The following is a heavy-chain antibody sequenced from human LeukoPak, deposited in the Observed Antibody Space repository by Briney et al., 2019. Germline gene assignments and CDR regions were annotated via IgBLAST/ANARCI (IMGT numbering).Heavy chain of an antibody. CDR3: ARAYSPPQWSPFDY. Sequence: SETLSLTCTFSGVSISSGSYYWGWIRRPPGKGLESIGSIYYSGITYYNPALKSRVTLSLDTPKNQFSLKLSSVTAADPAVYYCARAYSPPQWSPFDYWGQGTLVTVSS. V-gene: IGHV4-39*07. CDR2: IYYSGIT. J-gene: IGHJ4*02. CDR1: GVSISSGSYY. D-gene: IGHD6-13*01.